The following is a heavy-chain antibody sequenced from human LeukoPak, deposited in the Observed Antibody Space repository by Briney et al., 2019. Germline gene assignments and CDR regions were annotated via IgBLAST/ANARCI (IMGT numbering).Heavy chain of an antibody. V-gene: IGHV3-7*01. Sequence: GGSLRLSCAASGSTFSSYWRSWVRQAPGKGLEWVANIREDGSEKYYVDSAKGRFTISRDNAKNSLYLQMNSLRAEDTAVYYCARGRFCSSISCSHFDYWGQGTLVAVSS. CDR2: IREDGSEK. CDR1: GSTFSSYW. CDR3: ARGRFCSSISCSHFDY. J-gene: IGHJ4*02. D-gene: IGHD2-2*01.